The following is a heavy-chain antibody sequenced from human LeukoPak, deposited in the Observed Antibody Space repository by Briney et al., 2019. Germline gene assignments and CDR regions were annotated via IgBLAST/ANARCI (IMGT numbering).Heavy chain of an antibody. Sequence: ASVKVSGKASVYTSTSFGISWVRQAPGQGLEWMGWISAYNGNTNYAQKLQGRVTMTTDTSTSTAYMELRSLRSEDTAVYYCARVPLTTTTYYYYYYMDVWGKGTTVTISS. J-gene: IGHJ6*03. CDR2: ISAYNGNT. CDR1: VYTSTSFG. CDR3: ARVPLTTTTYYYYYYMDV. D-gene: IGHD1-14*01. V-gene: IGHV1-18*01.